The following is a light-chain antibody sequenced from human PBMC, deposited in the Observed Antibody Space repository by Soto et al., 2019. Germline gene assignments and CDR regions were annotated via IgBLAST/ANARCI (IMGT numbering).Light chain of an antibody. V-gene: IGLV2-11*01. CDR3: CSYAGSLYV. J-gene: IGLJ1*01. Sequence: QSALTQPRSVSGSPEQSVTISCTGTSSDVGGYNYVSWYQQHPGKAPKLMIYDVSKLPSGVPDRFSGSKSGNTASLTISGLQAEDEADYYCCSYAGSLYVLGNETKLIVL. CDR1: SSDVGGYNY. CDR2: DVS.